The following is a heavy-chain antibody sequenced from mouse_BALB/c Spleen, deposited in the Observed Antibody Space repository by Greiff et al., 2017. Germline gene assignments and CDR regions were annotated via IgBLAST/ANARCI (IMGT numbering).Heavy chain of an antibody. CDR3: AREDPFAY. J-gene: IGHJ3*01. CDR2: IYPGDGDT. CDR1: GYAFSSYW. V-gene: IGHV1-80*01. Sequence: QVQLQQSGAELVRPGSSVKISCKASGYAFSSYWMNWVKQRPGQGLEWIGQIYPGDGDTNYNGKFKGKATLTADKSSSTAYMQLSSLTSEDSAVYFCAREDPFAYWGQGTLVTVSA.